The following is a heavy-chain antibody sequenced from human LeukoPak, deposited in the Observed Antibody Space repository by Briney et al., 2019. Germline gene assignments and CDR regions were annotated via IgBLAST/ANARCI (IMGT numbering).Heavy chain of an antibody. V-gene: IGHV3-23*01. CDR2: IRDNGDDT. Sequence: PGGSLRLSCAASGFTFSSYAMIWVRQAPGKGLDWVSSIRDNGDDTYYADSVKGRFTISRDKSTNTLYLQMNSLRADDTAVSYCAKGYYGNYVAVDYWGQGTLVTVSS. CDR1: GFTFSSYA. J-gene: IGHJ4*02. CDR3: AKGYYGNYVAVDY. D-gene: IGHD4-11*01.